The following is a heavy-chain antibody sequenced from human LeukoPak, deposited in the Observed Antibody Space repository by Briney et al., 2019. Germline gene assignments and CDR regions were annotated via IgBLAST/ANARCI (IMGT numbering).Heavy chain of an antibody. CDR3: ARDSEAGFDI. CDR1: GYTFTSYG. V-gene: IGHV1-2*06. J-gene: IGHJ3*02. CDR2: INPNSGGT. Sequence: ASVKVSCKASGYTFTSYGISWVRQAPGQGLEWMGRINPNSGGTNHAQKFQGRVTMTRDTSISTAYMELSRLRSDDTAVYYCARDSEAGFDIWGQGTMVTVSS.